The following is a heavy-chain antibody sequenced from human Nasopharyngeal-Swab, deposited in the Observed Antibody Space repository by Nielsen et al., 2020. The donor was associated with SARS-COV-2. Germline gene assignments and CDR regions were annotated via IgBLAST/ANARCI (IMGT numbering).Heavy chain of an antibody. CDR3: ARGLSGVVPAPILGLGPFYSYYYMDV. D-gene: IGHD2-2*01. V-gene: IGHV4-34*01. J-gene: IGHJ6*03. CDR1: GGSFSGYY. Sequence: SETLSLTCAVSGGSFSGYYWGWIRWPPGKGLEWIGEINHSGNTNYNPSLKSRVTISLDTSKNQFSLNLRSVTAADTAVYYYARGLSGVVPAPILGLGPFYSYYYMDVWDKGTTVTVSS. CDR2: INHSGNT.